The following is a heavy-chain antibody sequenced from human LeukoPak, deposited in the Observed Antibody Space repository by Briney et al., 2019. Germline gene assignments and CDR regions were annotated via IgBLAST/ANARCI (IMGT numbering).Heavy chain of an antibody. V-gene: IGHV3-23*01. CDR1: GFTFSSYA. J-gene: IGHJ4*02. Sequence: GGSLRLSCAASGFTFSSYAMSWVRQAPGKGLEWVSAISGSGGSTYYADSVKGRFTISRDNSKNTLYLQMNSLRAEDTAVYYCAKTGDSSGWSTLFDYWGQGTLVTVSS. CDR3: AKTGDSSGWSTLFDY. D-gene: IGHD6-19*01. CDR2: ISGSGGST.